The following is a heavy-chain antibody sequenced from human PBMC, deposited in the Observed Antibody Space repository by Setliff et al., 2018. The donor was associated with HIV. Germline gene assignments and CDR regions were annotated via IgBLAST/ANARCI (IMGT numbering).Heavy chain of an antibody. J-gene: IGHJ4*02. CDR1: GFSFRSYA. D-gene: IGHD4-4*01. CDR3: AKTQTVITVYGPFDS. Sequence: GGSLRLSCAASGFSFRSYAVSWVCQAPGKGLEWVSVISGSGDITYYRESVKGRFTVSGDNSNNTVYLQMNSLRAEDTAMYYCAKTQTVITVYGPFDSWGQGTPVTVS. V-gene: IGHV3-23*01. CDR2: ISGSGDIT.